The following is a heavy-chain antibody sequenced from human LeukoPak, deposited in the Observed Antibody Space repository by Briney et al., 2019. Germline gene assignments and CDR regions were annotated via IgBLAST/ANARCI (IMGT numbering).Heavy chain of an antibody. V-gene: IGHV3-30*04. CDR3: AKEGGSGYDLDYYYYMDV. J-gene: IGHJ6*03. CDR1: GFTFSSYA. CDR2: ISYDGSNK. D-gene: IGHD5-12*01. Sequence: GGSLRLSCAASGFTFSSYAMHWVRQAPGKGLEWVAVISYDGSNKYYADSVKGRFTISRDNSKNTLYLQMNSQRAEDTAVYYCAKEGGSGYDLDYYYYMDVWGKGTTVTISS.